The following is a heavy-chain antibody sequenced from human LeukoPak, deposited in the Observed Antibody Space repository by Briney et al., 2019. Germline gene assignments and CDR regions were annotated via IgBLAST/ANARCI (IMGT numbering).Heavy chain of an antibody. D-gene: IGHD5-24*01. CDR3: ARGRDGYNYGP. J-gene: IGHJ5*02. CDR2: IYYSGNT. Sequence: WIGYIYYSGNTNYNPSLKSRVTISVDTSKNQFSLKLSSVTAADTAIYYCARGRDGYNYGPWGQGTLVTVSS. V-gene: IGHV4-59*09.